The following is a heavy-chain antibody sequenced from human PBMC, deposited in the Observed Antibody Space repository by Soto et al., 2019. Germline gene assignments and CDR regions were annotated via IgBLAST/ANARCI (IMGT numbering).Heavy chain of an antibody. J-gene: IGHJ4*02. V-gene: IGHV3-23*01. CDR1: GFTFSSYA. D-gene: IGHD6-19*01. CDR2: ISGSGGST. Sequence: GGSLRLSCAASGFTFSSYAMSWVRQAPGKGLEWVSAISGSGGSTYYADSVKGRFTISRDNSKNTLYLQMNSLRAGDSAKYYCAKEGTSGLYYFDYWGPGTLVTVSS. CDR3: AKEGTSGLYYFDY.